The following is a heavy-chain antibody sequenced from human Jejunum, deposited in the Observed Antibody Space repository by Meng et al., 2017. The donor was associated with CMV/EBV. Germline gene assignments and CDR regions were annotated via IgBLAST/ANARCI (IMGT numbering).Heavy chain of an antibody. Sequence: RQESGPGLVKPSGTLSLTCTVSGVSISSDIWCSWVRQPPGKGLEWIGEVYHRGDTNYNPSLKSRVDISVDKSKNQFYLSLFSVTAADTAVYYCGRDQGRELINHWGQGTLVTVSS. D-gene: IGHD1-7*01. CDR2: VYHRGDT. CDR1: GVSISSDIW. V-gene: IGHV4-4*02. CDR3: GRDQGRELINH. J-gene: IGHJ4*02.